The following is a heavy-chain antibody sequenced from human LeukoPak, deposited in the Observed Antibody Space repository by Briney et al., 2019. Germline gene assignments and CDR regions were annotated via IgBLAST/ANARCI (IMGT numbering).Heavy chain of an antibody. V-gene: IGHV3-30*04. D-gene: IGHD3-10*01. J-gene: IGHJ4*02. Sequence: AGGSLRLSCAASGFTFTNYALHWVRQAPGKGLEWVAVIFYDGSNKYYADSVKGRFTISRDNSKNTLYLEMNSLRAEDTAVYYCAKDIGSYYDYWGQGILVTVSS. CDR3: AKDIGSYYDY. CDR1: GFTFTNYA. CDR2: IFYDGSNK.